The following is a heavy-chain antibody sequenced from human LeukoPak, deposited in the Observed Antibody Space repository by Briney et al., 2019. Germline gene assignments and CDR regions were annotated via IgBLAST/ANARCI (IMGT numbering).Heavy chain of an antibody. CDR3: ARDNEYCTGGTCRLDY. D-gene: IGHD2-15*01. Sequence: GGSLRLSCAASGFTFDDYGMSWVRQAPGKGLEWVSGINWNGGSTGYADSVEGRFTISRDNAKNTLYLQMNSLRAEDTAVYYCARDNEYCTGGTCRLDYWGQGALVTVSS. CDR1: GFTFDDYG. J-gene: IGHJ4*02. CDR2: INWNGGST. V-gene: IGHV3-20*04.